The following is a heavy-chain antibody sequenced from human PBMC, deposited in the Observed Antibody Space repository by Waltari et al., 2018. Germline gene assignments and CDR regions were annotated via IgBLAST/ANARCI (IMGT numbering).Heavy chain of an antibody. CDR3: ARGGYYYDSSGYYYYFDY. Sequence: QVQLQESGPGLVKPSETLSLTCTVSGGSISSYYWSWIRQPPGKGLEWIGYIYYSGSTNYNPSLKSRVTISVDTSKNQFSLELSSVTAADTAVYYCARGGYYYDSSGYYYYFDYWGQGTLVTVSS. J-gene: IGHJ4*02. CDR2: IYYSGST. V-gene: IGHV4-59*01. CDR1: GGSISSYY. D-gene: IGHD3-22*01.